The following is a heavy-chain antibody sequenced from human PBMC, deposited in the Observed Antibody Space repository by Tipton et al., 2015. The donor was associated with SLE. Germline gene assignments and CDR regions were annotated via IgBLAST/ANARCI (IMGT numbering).Heavy chain of an antibody. D-gene: IGHD2-15*01. CDR2: IYYSGST. CDR3: ARGMRYCSGGSCYGCSFDV. J-gene: IGHJ3*01. CDR1: GGSISSSSYY. V-gene: IGHV4-39*07. Sequence: LRLSCTVSGGSISSSSYYWGWIRQPPGKGLEWIGSIYYSGSTYYNPSLQSRVTISVDTSKNQFSLKLSSVTAADTAVYYCARGMRYCSGGSCYGCSFDVWGQGTMVTVSS.